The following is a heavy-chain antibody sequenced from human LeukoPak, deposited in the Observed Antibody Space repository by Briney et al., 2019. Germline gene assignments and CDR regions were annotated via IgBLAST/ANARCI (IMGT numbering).Heavy chain of an antibody. D-gene: IGHD2-21*02. CDR2: INQDASEI. J-gene: IGHJ4*02. V-gene: IGHV3-7*01. CDR3: ATDRDNSDWQKRFDS. CDR1: GFTFSTYW. Sequence: GGSLRLSCAASGFTFSTYWMNWYRQAPGKGLEWVGNINQDASEINYVDSVRGRFTISRDNAKNSLHLQMNSLRVEDTAVYYCATDRDNSDWQKRFDSWGQGTLVTVSS.